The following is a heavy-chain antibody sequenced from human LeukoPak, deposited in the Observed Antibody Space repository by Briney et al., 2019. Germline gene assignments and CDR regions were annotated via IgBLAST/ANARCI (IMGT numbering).Heavy chain of an antibody. Sequence: SETLSLTCTVSGGSISSSSYYWGWIRQPPGKGLEWIGSIYYSGSTYYNPSLKSRVTISVDTSKNQFSLKLSSVTAADTAVYYCARGGSSSWYYWGQGTLVTVPS. J-gene: IGHJ4*02. D-gene: IGHD6-13*01. CDR2: IYYSGST. CDR1: GGSISSSSYY. CDR3: ARGGSSSWYY. V-gene: IGHV4-39*01.